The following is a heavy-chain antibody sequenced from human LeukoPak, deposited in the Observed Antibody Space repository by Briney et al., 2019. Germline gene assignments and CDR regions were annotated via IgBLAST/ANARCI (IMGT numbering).Heavy chain of an antibody. CDR2: IIPILGIA. J-gene: IGHJ6*02. Sequence: ASVKVSCKASGGTFSSYAISWVRQAPGQGLEWMGRIIPILGIANYAQKFQGRVTITADKSTSTAYMELSSLRSEDTAVYYCARDTQVGAHYYYYGMDVWGQGTTVTVSS. V-gene: IGHV1-69*04. CDR1: GGTFSSYA. CDR3: ARDTQVGAHYYYYGMDV. D-gene: IGHD1-26*01.